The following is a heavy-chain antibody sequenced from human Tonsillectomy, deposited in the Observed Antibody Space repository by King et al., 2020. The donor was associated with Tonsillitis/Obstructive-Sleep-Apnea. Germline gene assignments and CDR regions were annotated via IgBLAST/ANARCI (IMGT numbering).Heavy chain of an antibody. V-gene: IGHV1-69*01. D-gene: IGHD4-17*01. J-gene: IGHJ4*02. CDR2: IIPIFGTA. Sequence: QLVQSGAEVKKPGSSVKVSCKASGGTFSSYAISWVRQAPGHGLEWMGGIIPIFGTAKYAQKVQGRVTITADESTSTAYMELSSLRSEDTAVYYCARDRNTVTTVFDYWGQGTLVTVSS. CDR1: GGTFSSYA. CDR3: ARDRNTVTTVFDY.